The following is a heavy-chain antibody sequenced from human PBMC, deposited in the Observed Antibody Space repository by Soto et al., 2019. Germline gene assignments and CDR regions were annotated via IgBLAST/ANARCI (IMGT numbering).Heavy chain of an antibody. CDR1: GGTFSTYA. Sequence: GASGMLSCKAPGGTFSTYASSWVLQAPGQGLEWMGGIIPMFGIANYAQRFQDRVTITADESTNTVYMELSSLRSEDTAVYFCASGIQQGLRGISDGYSGWGQGTLVTVSS. V-gene: IGHV1-69*13. D-gene: IGHD3-22*01. CDR3: ASGIQQGLRGISDGYSG. J-gene: IGHJ4*02. CDR2: IIPMFGIA.